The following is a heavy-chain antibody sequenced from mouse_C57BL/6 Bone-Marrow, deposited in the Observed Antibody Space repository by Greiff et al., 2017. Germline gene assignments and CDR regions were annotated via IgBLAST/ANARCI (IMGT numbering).Heavy chain of an antibody. J-gene: IGHJ1*03. D-gene: IGHD2-4*01. CDR1: GFTFSDYY. Sequence: DVQLVESGGGLVQPGGSLKLSCAASGFTFSDYYMYWVRQTPEKRLEWVAYISNGGGSTYYPDTVKGRFTISRDNAKNTLYLQMSRLKSEDTAMYYCARHDYYDYDGYFDVWGTGTTVTVSS. CDR3: ARHDYYDYDGYFDV. V-gene: IGHV5-12*01. CDR2: ISNGGGST.